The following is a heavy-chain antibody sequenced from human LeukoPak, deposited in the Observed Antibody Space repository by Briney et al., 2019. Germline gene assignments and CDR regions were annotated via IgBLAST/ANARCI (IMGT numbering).Heavy chain of an antibody. CDR1: GYSFTTYW. V-gene: IGHV5-10-1*01. D-gene: IGHD2-2*01. CDR3: ARHLSDITSSPNY. Sequence: GESLKISCKGSGYSFTTYWISWVRQTPGKGLEWMGRIDPGDSFTKYSPSFQGHVTISTDKSINTVYLHWSSLEASDTAMYYCARHLSDITSSPNYWGPGTLVTASS. J-gene: IGHJ4*02. CDR2: IDPGDSFT.